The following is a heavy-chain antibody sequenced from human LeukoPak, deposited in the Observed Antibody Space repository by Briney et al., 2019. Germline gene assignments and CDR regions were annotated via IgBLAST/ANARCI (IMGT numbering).Heavy chain of an antibody. D-gene: IGHD3-22*01. Sequence: ASVKVSCKASGYTFTGYYMHWVRQAPGQGLEWMGRINPNSGGTNYAQKFQGRVTMTRDTSISTAYMELSRLRSDDTAVYYCARIGYYDSVVDDYWGQGTLVTVSS. CDR3: ARIGYYDSVVDDY. CDR1: GYTFTGYY. CDR2: INPNSGGT. J-gene: IGHJ4*02. V-gene: IGHV1-2*06.